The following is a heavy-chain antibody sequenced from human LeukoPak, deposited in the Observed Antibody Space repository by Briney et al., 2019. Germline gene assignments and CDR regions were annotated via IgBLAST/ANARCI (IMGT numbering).Heavy chain of an antibody. J-gene: IGHJ4*02. Sequence: SQTLSLTCTVSGGSISSGSNYWSWIRQPAGKGLEWVGRIHSSGSTNYNSSLKSRVTMSVDTSKNQFSLNLSSVTAADTAVYYCARINFGVVRGDFDYWGQGTLVTVSS. D-gene: IGHD3-3*01. V-gene: IGHV4-61*02. CDR2: IHSSGST. CDR3: ARINFGVVRGDFDY. CDR1: GGSISSGSNY.